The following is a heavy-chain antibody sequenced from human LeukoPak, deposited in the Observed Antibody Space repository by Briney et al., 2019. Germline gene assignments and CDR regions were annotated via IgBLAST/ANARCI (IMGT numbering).Heavy chain of an antibody. D-gene: IGHD1-26*01. CDR1: GFTFSSYV. CDR2: IRYDGSNK. V-gene: IGHV3-30*02. J-gene: IGHJ4*02. Sequence: PGRSLRLSCAASGFTFSSYVMHWVRQAPGKGLEWVAFIRYDGSNKYYADSVKGRFTISRDNSKNTLYLQMNSLRAEDTAVYYCAKDRMSRKYSGSYHLDYWGQGTLVTVSS. CDR3: AKDRMSRKYSGSYHLDY.